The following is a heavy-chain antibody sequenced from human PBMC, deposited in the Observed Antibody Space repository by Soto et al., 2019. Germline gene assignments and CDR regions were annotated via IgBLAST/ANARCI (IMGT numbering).Heavy chain of an antibody. CDR3: AREIVRGVGSEY. J-gene: IGHJ4*02. V-gene: IGHV1-18*01. CDR2: ISTYNGNT. CDR1: GYTFTSYG. D-gene: IGHD3-10*02. Sequence: QVQLVQSGAEVKKPGASVKVSCKASGYTFTSYGISWVRQAPGQGLEWMGWISTYNGNTKYAQKLQGRVTMTTDTSTRPAYMERRSLRCDDTGVFYCAREIVRGVGSEYWGQGTLGNVSS.